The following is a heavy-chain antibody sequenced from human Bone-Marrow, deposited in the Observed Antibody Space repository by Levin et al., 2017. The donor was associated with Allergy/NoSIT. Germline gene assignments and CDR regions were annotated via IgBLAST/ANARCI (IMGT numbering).Heavy chain of an antibody. V-gene: IGHV1-8*01. J-gene: IGHJ1*01. Sequence: GASVKVSCRASGYTFTSYDVNWVRQATGQGLEWLGWMSPNSGKTGIAQKFQGRVTMSRDTSISTAYMELSSLTAEDTAVYYCAGGEGHLGPHWGQGTLVTVSS. CDR1: GYTFTSYD. CDR2: MSPNSGKT. CDR3: AGGEGHLGPH.